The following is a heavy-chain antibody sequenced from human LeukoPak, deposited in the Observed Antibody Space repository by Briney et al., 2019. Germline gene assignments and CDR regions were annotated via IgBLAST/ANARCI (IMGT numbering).Heavy chain of an antibody. CDR3: ARRVGNWNYENFDY. CDR1: GYTFTSYD. CDR2: MNPNSGNT. Sequence: GASVKVSCKASGYTFTSYDINWVRQATGQGLEWMGWMNPNSGNTGYAQKFQGRVTMTRNTSISTAYMELSSLRSEDTAVYYCARRVGNWNYENFDYWGQGTLVTVSS. V-gene: IGHV1-8*01. J-gene: IGHJ4*02. D-gene: IGHD1-7*01.